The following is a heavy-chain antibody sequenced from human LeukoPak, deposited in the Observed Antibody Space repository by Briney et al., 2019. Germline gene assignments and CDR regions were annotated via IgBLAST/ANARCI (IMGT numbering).Heavy chain of an antibody. Sequence: KASETLSLTCAVYGGSFSGYYWSWVHQPPGKGLEWIGEINHSGSTNYNPSLKSRVTISVDTSKNQFSLELSSVTAADTAVYYCARGLRIVVGYYYYGMDVWGKGTTVTVSS. CDR1: GGSFSGYY. J-gene: IGHJ6*04. CDR2: INHSGST. D-gene: IGHD2-2*01. CDR3: ARGLRIVVGYYYYGMDV. V-gene: IGHV4-34*01.